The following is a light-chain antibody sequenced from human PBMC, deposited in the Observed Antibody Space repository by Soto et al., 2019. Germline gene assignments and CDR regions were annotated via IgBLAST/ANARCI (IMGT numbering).Light chain of an antibody. Sequence: IVLTQSPGTLSLSPGERATLSCRASQSVSSSYLAWYQQKPGQAPRLLIYAASSRATGIPYRFSGGGSGTDFTLTISRLEPEDFAVYYFQQCGSSPWKFGQGTKVEIK. J-gene: IGKJ1*01. CDR3: QQCGSSPWK. CDR1: QSVSSSY. CDR2: AAS. V-gene: IGKV3-20*01.